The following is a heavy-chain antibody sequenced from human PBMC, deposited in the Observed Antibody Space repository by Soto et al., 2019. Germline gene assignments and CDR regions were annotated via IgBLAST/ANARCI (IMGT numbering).Heavy chain of an antibody. CDR1: GFTFSSYS. Sequence: GGSLRLSCAASGFTFSSYSMNWVRQAPGKGLEWVSYISSSSSTIYYADSVKGRFTISRDNAKNSLYLQMNSLRAEDTAVYYCARDGFAPYDFPPIDYWGQGTLVTVSS. CDR3: ARDGFAPYDFPPIDY. J-gene: IGHJ4*02. CDR2: ISSSSSTI. V-gene: IGHV3-48*01. D-gene: IGHD3-3*01.